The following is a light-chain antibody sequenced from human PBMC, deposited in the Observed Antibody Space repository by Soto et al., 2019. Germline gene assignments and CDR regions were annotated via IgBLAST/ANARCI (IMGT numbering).Light chain of an antibody. J-gene: IGLJ2*01. CDR2: LNSDGSH. CDR3: QTWGSGIPVV. V-gene: IGLV4-69*01. Sequence: QSVLTQSPSASASLGASVKLTCTLSSGLSSYAIAWHQQQPEKGPRYLMKLNSDGSHSKGDGIPDRFSGSSSGAERYLTISSLQSEDEADYYCQTWGSGIPVVFGGGTKLTVL. CDR1: SGLSSYA.